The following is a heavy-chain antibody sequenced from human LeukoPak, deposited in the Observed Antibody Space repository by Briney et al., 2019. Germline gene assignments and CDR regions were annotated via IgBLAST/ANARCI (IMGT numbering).Heavy chain of an antibody. Sequence: SVKVSCKASGGTFSSYAISWMRQAPGQGLEWMGRIIPILGIANYAQKFQGRVTITADKSTSTAYMELSSLRSEDTAVYYCARGLRYGTRYYWGQGTLVTVSS. CDR3: ARGLRYGTRYY. CDR1: GGTFSSYA. D-gene: IGHD2-21*01. J-gene: IGHJ4*02. CDR2: IIPILGIA. V-gene: IGHV1-69*04.